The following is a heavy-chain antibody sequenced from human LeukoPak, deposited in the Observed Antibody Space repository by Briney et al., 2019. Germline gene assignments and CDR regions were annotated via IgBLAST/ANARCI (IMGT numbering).Heavy chain of an antibody. J-gene: IGHJ5*02. CDR2: ISGSGGST. CDR1: GFTFSSYW. Sequence: PGGSLRLSCAASGFTFSSYWMSWVRQAPGKGLEWVSAISGSGGSTYYADSVKGRFTISRDNSKNTLYLQMNSLRAEDTAVYYCAKLSAAISDIDWFDPWGQGTLVTVSS. CDR3: AKLSAAISDIDWFDP. V-gene: IGHV3-23*01. D-gene: IGHD2-2*02.